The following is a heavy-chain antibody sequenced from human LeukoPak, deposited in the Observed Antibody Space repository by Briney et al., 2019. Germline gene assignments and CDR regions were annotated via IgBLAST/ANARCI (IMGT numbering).Heavy chain of an antibody. D-gene: IGHD6-6*01. Sequence: SVKVSCKASGGTFSSYAISWVRQAPGQGLEWMGRIIPILGIANYALKFQGRVTITADKSTSTAYMELSSLRSEDTAVYYCARALPSLVDYWGQGTLVTVSS. J-gene: IGHJ4*02. CDR2: IIPILGIA. CDR3: ARALPSLVDY. V-gene: IGHV1-69*04. CDR1: GGTFSSYA.